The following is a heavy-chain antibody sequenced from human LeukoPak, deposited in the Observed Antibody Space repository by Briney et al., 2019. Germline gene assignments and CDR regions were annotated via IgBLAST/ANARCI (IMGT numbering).Heavy chain of an antibody. CDR1: GFTFSTFA. CDR3: ATYRQVLLPFES. V-gene: IGHV3-23*01. CDR2: TFPSGGEI. Sequence: GGSLRLSCAASGFTFSTFAMIWVRQPPGKGLEWVSSTFPSGGEIHYADSVRGRFTISRDNSKSTLSLQMNSLRAEDTAIYYCATYRQVLLPFESWGQGTLVTVSS. D-gene: IGHD2-8*02. J-gene: IGHJ4*02.